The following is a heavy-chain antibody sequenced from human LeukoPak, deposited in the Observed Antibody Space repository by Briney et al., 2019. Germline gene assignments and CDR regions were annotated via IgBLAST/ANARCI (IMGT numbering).Heavy chain of an antibody. D-gene: IGHD6-6*01. J-gene: IGHJ5*02. CDR3: ARVRSRQLTPNWFDP. Sequence: ASVKVSCKASGYTFTGYYMHWVRQAPGQGLEWMGWINPNSGGTNYAQKFQGRVTMTRDTSISTAYMELSRLRSDDTAVYYCARVRSRQLTPNWFDPWGQGTLVTVSS. CDR2: INPNSGGT. V-gene: IGHV1-2*02. CDR1: GYTFTGYY.